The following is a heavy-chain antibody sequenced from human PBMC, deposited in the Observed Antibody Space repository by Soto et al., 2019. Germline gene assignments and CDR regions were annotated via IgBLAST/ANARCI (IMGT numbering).Heavy chain of an antibody. V-gene: IGHV3-74*01. CDR3: ARGGLGNYYNGY. CDR1: GFTFSRDW. Sequence: EVQLVESGGGLVQPGGSLRLSCAASGFTFSRDWMHWVRQSPGKGLVWVSRIKGDGTITNYADSVKGRFTTSRDNAKNTVYLKLNSLTTEDTAVYYCARGGLGNYYNGYWGEGTLVTVSS. J-gene: IGHJ4*02. D-gene: IGHD3-10*01. CDR2: IKGDGTIT.